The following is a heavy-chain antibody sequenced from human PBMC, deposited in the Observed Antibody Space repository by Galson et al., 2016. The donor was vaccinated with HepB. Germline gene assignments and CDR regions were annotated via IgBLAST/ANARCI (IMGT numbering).Heavy chain of an antibody. V-gene: IGHV1-18*01. CDR3: ARGTPRGYCSGTVGYGGVADY. D-gene: IGHD2-15*01. Sequence: SVKVSCKASGYTFTSYGITWVRQAPGLGLEWMGWISTNTGDKNYAQRVQGRVSMTIDTFTSTAYMELKSLRSDDTAIYYCARGTPRGYCSGTVGYGGVADYWGQGTLVTVSS. CDR2: ISTNTGDK. CDR1: GYTFTSYG. J-gene: IGHJ4*02.